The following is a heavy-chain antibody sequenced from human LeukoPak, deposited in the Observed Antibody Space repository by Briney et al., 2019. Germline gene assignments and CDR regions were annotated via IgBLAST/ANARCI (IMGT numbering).Heavy chain of an antibody. CDR3: ATSGSYYQEAYFQH. CDR1: GFTFSSYS. Sequence: EGSLRLSCAASGFTFSSYSMNWVRQAPGKGLEWVSYISSSSSTIYYADSVTGRFTISRDNAKNSLYLQMNSLRDEDTAVYYCATSGSYYQEAYFQHWGRGTLVTVSS. J-gene: IGHJ1*01. D-gene: IGHD1-26*01. CDR2: ISSSSSTI. V-gene: IGHV3-48*02.